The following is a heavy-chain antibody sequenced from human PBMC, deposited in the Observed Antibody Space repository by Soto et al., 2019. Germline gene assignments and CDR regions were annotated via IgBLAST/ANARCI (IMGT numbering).Heavy chain of an antibody. J-gene: IGHJ4*02. D-gene: IGHD6-19*01. Sequence: QVQLVQSGAEVKKPGSSVKVSCKASGGTFSSNAISWVRQAPGQGLEWMGGIIPIYASPNYAQNFQGRVTVTADKATSTAYLELIRLKSADSAIYYCAVAVTGSRSPLAHWGQGTLVIVSS. V-gene: IGHV1-69*06. CDR3: AVAVTGSRSPLAH. CDR2: IIPIYASP. CDR1: GGTFSSNA.